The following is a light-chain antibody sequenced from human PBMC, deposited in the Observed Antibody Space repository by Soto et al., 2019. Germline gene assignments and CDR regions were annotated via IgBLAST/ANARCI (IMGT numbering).Light chain of an antibody. J-gene: IGLJ3*02. CDR3: SSYGGTNGLGV. V-gene: IGLV2-8*01. CDR2: EVS. Sequence: QSALTQPPSASGSLGQSVTISCTGTNSDVGSYNYVSWYQHHPNEAPKLIIYEVSKRPSGVPDRFSGFKSGNTASLTVSGLQAEDEADYYCSSYGGTNGLGVFGGGTKLTVL. CDR1: NSDVGSYNY.